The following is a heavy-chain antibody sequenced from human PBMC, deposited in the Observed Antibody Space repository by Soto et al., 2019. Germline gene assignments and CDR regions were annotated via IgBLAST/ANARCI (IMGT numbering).Heavy chain of an antibody. CDR3: AKGPTLVFPHLGN. Sequence: PGGSLRLSCAASGFTFSSYAISWVRQAPGKGLEWVSAISGGGSSTYYGDTVKGRFTISRDNSKNTLSLQMNGLRAEDTAVYYCAKGPTLVFPHLGNWGQGTLVTVSS. CDR2: ISGGGSST. D-gene: IGHD2-8*02. V-gene: IGHV3-23*01. J-gene: IGHJ4*02. CDR1: GFTFSSYA.